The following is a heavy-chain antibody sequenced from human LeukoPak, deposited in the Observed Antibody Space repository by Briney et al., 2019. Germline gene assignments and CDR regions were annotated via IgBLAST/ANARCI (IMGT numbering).Heavy chain of an antibody. J-gene: IGHJ4*02. Sequence: PGGSLRLSCAASGFTFSNYGVHWVRQAPGKGLEWVAFIRYDGSNKYYADSVKGRFTISRDNAKNTVYLQMNSLRAEDTAVYYCARGATYAYYFDYWGQGILVTVSS. CDR3: ARGATYAYYFDY. CDR1: GFTFSNYG. D-gene: IGHD4-17*01. V-gene: IGHV3-30*02. CDR2: IRYDGSNK.